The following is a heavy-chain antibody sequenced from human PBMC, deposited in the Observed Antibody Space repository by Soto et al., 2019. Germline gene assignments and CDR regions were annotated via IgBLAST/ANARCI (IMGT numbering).Heavy chain of an antibody. V-gene: IGHV1-18*04. D-gene: IGHD3-10*01. J-gene: IGHJ4*02. CDR2: ISAYNGNT. CDR1: GYTFVSYG. CDR3: ARDRADFYDSSTAFGDI. Sequence: QVQLVQSGSDVKRAGASVRVSCKASGYTFVSYGLSWVRQAPGPGLEWMGWISAYNGNTGYAEQFQDRVTRTTDTSTSTAYLELRSLRFDDTAIYYCARDRADFYDSSTAFGDIWGPGTLVTVSP.